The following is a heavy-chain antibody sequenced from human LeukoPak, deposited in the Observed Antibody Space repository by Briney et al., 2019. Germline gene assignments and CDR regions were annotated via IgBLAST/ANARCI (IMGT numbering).Heavy chain of an antibody. V-gene: IGHV4-59*08. CDR1: GGSISSYY. CDR3: VYGRYYYYMDV. D-gene: IGHD3-10*01. Sequence: PSETLSLTCTVSGGSISSYYWSWIRQPPGKGLEWIGYIYYSGSTNYNPSLKSRVTISVDTSKNQFSLKLSSVTAADTAVYYRVYGRYYYYMDVWGKGTTVTVSS. CDR2: IYYSGST. J-gene: IGHJ6*03.